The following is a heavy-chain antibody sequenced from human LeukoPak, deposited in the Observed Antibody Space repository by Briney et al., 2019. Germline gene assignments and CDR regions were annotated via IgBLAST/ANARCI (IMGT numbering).Heavy chain of an antibody. V-gene: IGHV3-53*01. CDR3: AXXGXXXXXXYFIKEYXXX. D-gene: IGHD2-21*01. CDR1: GFTVSSNY. J-gene: IGHJ1*01. CDR2: XYXGGST. Sequence: GGSLRLSCAVSGFTVSSNYMTWVRQAPXKGLDWVSXXYXGGSTYYADSVKGRFSISRDDSKNTLYLQMNSLRAEDTAVNYCAXXGXXXXXXYFIKEYXXXWGXGXLVTXXS.